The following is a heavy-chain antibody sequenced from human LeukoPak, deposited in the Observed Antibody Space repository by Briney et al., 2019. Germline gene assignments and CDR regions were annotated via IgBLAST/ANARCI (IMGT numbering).Heavy chain of an antibody. CDR3: ARRSGIAVAGAFDY. D-gene: IGHD6-19*01. V-gene: IGHV3-23*01. Sequence: PGGSLRLSCAASGFTFSDYYMSWIRQAPGKGLEWVSGISGSGDSTYHADSVKGRFTISRDNSKNTLYLQMNSLRAEDTAVYYCARRSGIAVAGAFDYWGQGTLVTVSS. J-gene: IGHJ4*02. CDR1: GFTFSDYY. CDR2: ISGSGDST.